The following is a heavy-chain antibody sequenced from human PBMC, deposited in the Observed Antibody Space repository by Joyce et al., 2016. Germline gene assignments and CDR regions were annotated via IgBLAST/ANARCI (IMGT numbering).Heavy chain of an antibody. CDR1: GDYFHVSNYH. CDR2: VSDGGAT. J-gene: IGHJ4*02. CDR3: ARHFTGSFGAPLGSFDY. D-gene: IGHD1-26*01. Sequence: QLQLQESGPGFVKPSETLSLTCSVPGDYFHVSNYHWAWIRQSHAKGLEWIGSVSDGGATHYTTSLGSRGTISVDRSKNQFSLRLASVTAADTAVYHCARHFTGSFGAPLGSFDYWGQGILVVVSS. V-gene: IGHV4-39*01.